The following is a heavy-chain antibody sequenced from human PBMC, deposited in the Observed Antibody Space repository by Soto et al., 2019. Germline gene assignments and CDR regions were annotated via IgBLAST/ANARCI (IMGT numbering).Heavy chain of an antibody. J-gene: IGHJ6*02. D-gene: IGHD6-13*01. Sequence: GGSLRLSCAASGFTFSSYDMHWVRQATGKGLEWVSAIGTAGDTYYPGSVKGRFTISRENAKNSLYLQMNSLRAEDTAVYYCARVRGSAAAGRNYYYGMDVWGQGTTVTVSS. V-gene: IGHV3-13*01. CDR3: ARVRGSAAAGRNYYYGMDV. CDR2: IGTAGDT. CDR1: GFTFSSYD.